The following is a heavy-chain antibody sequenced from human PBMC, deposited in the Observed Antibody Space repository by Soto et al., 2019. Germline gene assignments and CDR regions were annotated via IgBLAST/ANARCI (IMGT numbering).Heavy chain of an antibody. CDR3: ARVLSWASYYDFWSGYYNYYYYGMDV. CDR2: IVPNSGNT. Sequence: ASVKVSWKTSGATFSSYAITWVRQAPGQGLEWMGGIVPNSGNTGYAQKFQGRVTMTRNTSISTAYMELSSLRSEDTAVYYCARVLSWASYYDFWSGYYNYYYYGMDVWGQGTTVTVSS. D-gene: IGHD3-3*01. V-gene: IGHV1-8*02. J-gene: IGHJ6*02. CDR1: GATFSSYA.